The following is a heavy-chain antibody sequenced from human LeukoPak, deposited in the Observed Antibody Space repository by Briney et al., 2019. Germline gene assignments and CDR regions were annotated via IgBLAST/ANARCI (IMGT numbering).Heavy chain of an antibody. D-gene: IGHD2-2*01. CDR3: AKGFTHHDQGNY. Sequence: GGSLRLSCAASGFTFDDYAMHWVRQAPGKGLEWVSGISWNSGSIGYADSVKGRFTVSRDNAKNSLYLQMNSLRAEDTALYYCAKGFTHHDQGNYWGQGTLVTVSS. J-gene: IGHJ4*02. CDR1: GFTFDDYA. CDR2: ISWNSGSI. V-gene: IGHV3-9*01.